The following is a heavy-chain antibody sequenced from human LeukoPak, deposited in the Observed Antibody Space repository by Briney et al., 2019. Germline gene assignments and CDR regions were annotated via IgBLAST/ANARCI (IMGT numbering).Heavy chain of an antibody. CDR2: ISWNSGSI. CDR1: GFTFDDYA. D-gene: IGHD3-3*01. Sequence: GRSLRLSCAASGFTFDDYAMHWVRQAPGEGLEWVSGISWNSGSIGYADSVKGRFTISIDNAKNSLYLQMNSLRAEDTALYYCAKAGTYDFWSGYGNLGYYFDYWGQGTLVTVSS. CDR3: AKAGTYDFWSGYGNLGYYFDY. V-gene: IGHV3-9*01. J-gene: IGHJ4*02.